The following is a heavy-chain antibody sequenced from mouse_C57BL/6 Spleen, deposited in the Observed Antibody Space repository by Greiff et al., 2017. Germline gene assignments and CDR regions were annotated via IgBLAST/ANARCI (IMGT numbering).Heavy chain of an antibody. J-gene: IGHJ2*01. V-gene: IGHV14-1*01. CDR2: IDPEDGDT. Sequence: VQLQQSGAELVRPGASVKLSCTASGFNIKDYYMHWVKQRPEQGLEWIGRIDPEDGDTESAPKFQGKATLTADTSSNTAYLQLSSLTSEDTAVYYCTLGLPYYFDYWGQGTTLTVSS. CDR1: GFNIKDYY. CDR3: TLGLPYYFDY. D-gene: IGHD2-4*01.